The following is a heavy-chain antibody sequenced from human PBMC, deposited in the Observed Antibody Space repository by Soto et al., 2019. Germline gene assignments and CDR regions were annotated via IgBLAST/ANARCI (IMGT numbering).Heavy chain of an antibody. V-gene: IGHV3-53*01. CDR3: ARAYYYESSGYRSPGDAFDI. J-gene: IGHJ3*02. Sequence: PGLLMRLPSAASGFTVVSIYMSWVRQDPGKGLEWVSVIYSGGSTYYADSVKGRFTISRDNSKNTLYLQMNSLRAEDTAVYYCARAYYYESSGYRSPGDAFDIWGQGTMVTVS. CDR1: GFTVVSIY. CDR2: IYSGGST. D-gene: IGHD3-22*01.